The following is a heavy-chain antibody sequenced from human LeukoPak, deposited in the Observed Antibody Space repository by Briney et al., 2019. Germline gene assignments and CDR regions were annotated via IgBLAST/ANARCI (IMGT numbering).Heavy chain of an antibody. CDR1: GYTFTSYG. CDR3: AREVSSTSRRPYWYFDL. D-gene: IGHD2-2*01. J-gene: IGHJ2*01. V-gene: IGHV1-18*01. CDR2: ISAYNGNT. Sequence: ASVKVSCKASGYTFTSYGISWVRQAPGQGLEWMGWISAYNGNTNYAQKLQGRVTMTTDTSTSTAYMELRSLRSDDTAVYYCAREVSSTSRRPYWYFDLWGRGTLVTVSS.